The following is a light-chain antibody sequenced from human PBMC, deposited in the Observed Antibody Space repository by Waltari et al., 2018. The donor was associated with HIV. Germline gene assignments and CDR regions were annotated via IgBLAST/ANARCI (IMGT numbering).Light chain of an antibody. CDR2: SND. CDR1: RYNIGNNF. J-gene: IGLJ3*02. V-gene: IGLV1-47*02. Sequence: QSVLTQPPSASGPPGQRVTISCSGSRYNIGNNFIYWYQQFPGTAPKLLIYSNDQRPSGVPDRFSGSKSGTSASLAISGLRSEDEADYYCATWDDSLSGWVFSGGTKLTVL. CDR3: ATWDDSLSGWV.